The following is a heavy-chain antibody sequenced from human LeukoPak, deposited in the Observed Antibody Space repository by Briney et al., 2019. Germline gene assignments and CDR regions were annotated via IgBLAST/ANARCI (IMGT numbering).Heavy chain of an antibody. CDR1: GFTFSTYG. CDR2: IRSDGSNT. V-gene: IGHV3-30*02. Sequence: GGSLRLSCAAYGFTFSTYGMHRVRQAPGKGLEWVAFIRSDGSNTYYADSVKGRFTISRDNSKNTLYMQMNSLRAEDTAVYYCARILSSAWGELGYWGQGTLVTVSS. J-gene: IGHJ4*02. D-gene: IGHD6-19*01. CDR3: ARILSSAWGELGY.